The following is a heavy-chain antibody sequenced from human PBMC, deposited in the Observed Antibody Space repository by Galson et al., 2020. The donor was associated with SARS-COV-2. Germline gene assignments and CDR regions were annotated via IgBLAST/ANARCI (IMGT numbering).Heavy chain of an antibody. CDR2: ISSDGQTT. D-gene: IGHD1-20*01. J-gene: IGHJ3*01. Sequence: GGSLRLSCAASGFMFRSYWMHWVRQSSGEGLVWVSRISSDGQTTSYADSVEGRFTVSRDNSKKTLYLQMHSLRADDTGVYYCSREDITSASDPLDRWGQGTLVTVS. CDR3: SREDITSASDPLDR. CDR1: GFMFRSYW. V-gene: IGHV3-74*01.